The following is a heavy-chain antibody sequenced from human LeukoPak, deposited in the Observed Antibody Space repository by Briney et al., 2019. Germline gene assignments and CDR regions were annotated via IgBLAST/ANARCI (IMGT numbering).Heavy chain of an antibody. D-gene: IGHD1-26*01. CDR1: GFTFSRYG. V-gene: IGHV3-33*01. CDR3: ARDTGTGYYRLDY. CDR2: IWFDGSKK. J-gene: IGHJ4*02. Sequence: PGRSLRLSCAASGFTFSRYGMHWVRQAPGKGLEWVAVIWFDGSKKDYADSVKGRFTISRDNSGNTLSLQMNSQRAEDTAVYYCARDTGTGYYRLDYWGPGTLVTVSS.